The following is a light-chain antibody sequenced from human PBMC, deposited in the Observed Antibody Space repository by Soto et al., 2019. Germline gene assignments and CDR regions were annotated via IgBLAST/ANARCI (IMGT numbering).Light chain of an antibody. CDR3: QSYDSSLNGYV. CDR2: GNN. V-gene: IGLV1-40*01. CDR1: SSNIGAGYG. Sequence: QSVLTQPPSVSVAPGQRVSISCTGSSSNIGAGYGVHWYHQLPGTAPKLLIFGNNNRPSGVPDRFSGSKSGTSASLGITGLQAEDEADYYCQSYDSSLNGYVFGTATKVTVL. J-gene: IGLJ1*01.